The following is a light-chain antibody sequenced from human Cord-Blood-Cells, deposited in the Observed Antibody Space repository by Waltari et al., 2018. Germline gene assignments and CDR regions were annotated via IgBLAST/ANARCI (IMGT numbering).Light chain of an antibody. CDR3: AAWDDSLSGHYV. Sequence: QSVLTQPPSASGTPGQRVTISCSGSSSNIGSMYLYLYQHPPGSAPKLLISRNKQRPSGVPDRFSGSKSGTSASLAISGLRSEDEADYYCAAWDDSLSGHYVFGTGTKVTVL. V-gene: IGLV1-47*01. CDR1: SSNIGSMY. CDR2: RNK. J-gene: IGLJ1*01.